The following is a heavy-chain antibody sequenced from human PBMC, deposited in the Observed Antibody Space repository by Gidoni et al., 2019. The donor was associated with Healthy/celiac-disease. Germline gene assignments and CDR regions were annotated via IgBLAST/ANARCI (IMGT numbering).Heavy chain of an antibody. CDR1: GFTFSSYW. J-gene: IGHJ5*02. CDR2: IKQDGSEK. CDR3: ARDRGYCSSTSCYQWFDP. D-gene: IGHD2-2*01. Sequence: EVQLVESGGGLVQPGGSLRLSCAASGFTFSSYWLSWVRQAPGKGLEWVANIKQDGSEKYYVDSVKGRFTISRDNAKNSLYLQMNSLRAEDTAVYYCARDRGYCSSTSCYQWFDPWGQGTLVTVSS. V-gene: IGHV3-7*01.